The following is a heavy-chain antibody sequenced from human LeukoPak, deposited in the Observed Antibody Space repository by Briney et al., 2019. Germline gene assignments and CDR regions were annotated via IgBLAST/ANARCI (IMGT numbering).Heavy chain of an antibody. CDR1: GGTFSPYA. V-gene: IGHV1-69*05. Sequence: GASVNVSCKASGGTFSPYAITWVRQAPGQGLEWLGVIIPIFGTVYYAQKFQGRVTITTDESTSTAYMELSSLRSEDTAMYYCAREGRYCSATNCPRGWFDPWGQGTLVTVSS. J-gene: IGHJ5*02. D-gene: IGHD2-2*01. CDR3: AREGRYCSATNCPRGWFDP. CDR2: IIPIFGTV.